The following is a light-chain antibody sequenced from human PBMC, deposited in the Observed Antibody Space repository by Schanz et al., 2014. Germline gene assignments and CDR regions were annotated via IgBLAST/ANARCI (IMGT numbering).Light chain of an antibody. J-gene: IGKJ3*01. CDR3: QQSYTTPFT. CDR2: ATS. Sequence: DIQMPQSPSSLSASVGDRVTVTCRASQTINNYLNWYQQKSGKVPKLLIYATSSLQSGVPSRFSGSGSGTDFTLTISSLQPEDFATYYCQQSYTTPFTFGPGTKVDVK. CDR1: QTINNY. V-gene: IGKV1-39*01.